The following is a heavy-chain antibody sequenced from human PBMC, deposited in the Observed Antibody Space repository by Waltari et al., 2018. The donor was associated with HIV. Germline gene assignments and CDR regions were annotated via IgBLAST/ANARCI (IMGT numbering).Heavy chain of an antibody. V-gene: IGHV4-61*01. CDR3: ARAPGIAVAGTGFS. Sequence: QVQLQESGPGPVTPSETLSLTCTVSGGSVSSGSYYWSWIRPPPGKGLEWIGYIYYSGSTNYNPSLKSRVTISVDTSKNQFSLKLSSVTAADTAVYYCARAPGIAVAGTGFSWGQGTLVTVSS. CDR2: IYYSGST. CDR1: GGSVSSGSYY. D-gene: IGHD6-19*01. J-gene: IGHJ4*02.